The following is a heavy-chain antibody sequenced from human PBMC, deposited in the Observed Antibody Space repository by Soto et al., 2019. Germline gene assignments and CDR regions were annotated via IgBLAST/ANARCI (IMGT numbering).Heavy chain of an antibody. CDR2: ISYDGSNK. Sequence: PGGSLRLSCAASGFTFSSYGMHWVRQAPGEGLEWVAVISYDGSNKYYADSVKGRFTISRDNSKNTLYLQMNSLRAEDTAVYYCATDKHSSGHDYGGQGTLVTVSS. D-gene: IGHD6-19*01. J-gene: IGHJ4*02. V-gene: IGHV3-30*03. CDR1: GFTFSSYG. CDR3: ATDKHSSGHDY.